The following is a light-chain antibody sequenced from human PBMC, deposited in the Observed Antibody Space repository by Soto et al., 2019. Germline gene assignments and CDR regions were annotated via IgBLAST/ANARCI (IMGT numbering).Light chain of an antibody. V-gene: IGLV1-51*01. CDR1: SSNIGKNY. J-gene: IGLJ1*01. CDR2: DNS. Sequence: QSVLTQPPSVSAAPGQKVTISCSGSSSNIGKNYVSWYQQLPGTAPKLPISDNSKRPSGIPDRFSGSKSGTSATLGITGLQTGDEADYYCGTWDSSLSAYVFGTGTKVTV. CDR3: GTWDSSLSAYV.